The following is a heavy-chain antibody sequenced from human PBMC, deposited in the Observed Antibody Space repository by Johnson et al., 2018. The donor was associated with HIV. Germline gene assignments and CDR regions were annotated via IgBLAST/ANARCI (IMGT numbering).Heavy chain of an antibody. Sequence: VQLVESGGGLVQPGGSLRLSCAASGFTFSSYDMHWVRQATGKGLEWVSAIGTAGDTYYPGSVKGRFTISRDNAKNSLDLQINSLRAEDTAVYYCAREGDYVWGPGKVSDIWGQGTMVTVSS. CDR1: GFTFSSYD. V-gene: IGHV3-13*01. D-gene: IGHD3-16*01. CDR2: IGTAGDT. J-gene: IGHJ3*02. CDR3: AREGDYVWGPGKVSDI.